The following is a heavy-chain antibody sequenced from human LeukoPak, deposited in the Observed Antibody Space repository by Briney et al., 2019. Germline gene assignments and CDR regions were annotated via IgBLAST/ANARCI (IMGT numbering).Heavy chain of an antibody. CDR3: AREDYQLLIFDY. CDR1: GFTFSSYS. CDR2: ISSSSSYI. D-gene: IGHD2-2*01. Sequence: GGSLRLSCAASGFTFSSYSMNWVRQAPGKGLEWVSSISSSSSYIYYADLVKGRFTISRDNAKNSLYLQMNSLRAEDTAVYYCAREDYQLLIFDYWGQGTLVTVSS. J-gene: IGHJ4*02. V-gene: IGHV3-21*01.